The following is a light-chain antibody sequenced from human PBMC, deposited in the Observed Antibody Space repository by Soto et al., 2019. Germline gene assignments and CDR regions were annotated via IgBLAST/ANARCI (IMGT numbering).Light chain of an antibody. CDR2: AAS. J-gene: IGKJ3*01. V-gene: IGKV1-9*01. CDR3: QQPNSYPVT. CDR1: QGISSY. Sequence: IQLTQSPSSLSASVGDRVTITCRASQGISSYLAWYQQKPGKAPKLLIYAASTLQSGVPSRFSGSGSGTDFTLTISSLQPEDFATYYCQQPNSYPVTFGPGNKVDIK.